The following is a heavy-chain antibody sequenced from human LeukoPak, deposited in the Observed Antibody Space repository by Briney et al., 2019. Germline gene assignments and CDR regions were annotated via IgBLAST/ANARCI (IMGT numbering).Heavy chain of an antibody. CDR1: GFTFSSYE. Sequence: PGGSLRLSCAASGFTFSSYEMNWVRQAPGKGLGWGSYISSSGSTIYYADSVKGRFTISRDNAKNSLYLQMNSLRAEDTAVYYCARWNDYGETFDYWGQGTLVTVSS. CDR2: ISSSGSTI. D-gene: IGHD4-17*01. J-gene: IGHJ4*02. V-gene: IGHV3-48*03. CDR3: ARWNDYGETFDY.